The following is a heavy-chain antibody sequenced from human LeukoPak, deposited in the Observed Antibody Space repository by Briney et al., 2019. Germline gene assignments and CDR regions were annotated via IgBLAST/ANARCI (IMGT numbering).Heavy chain of an antibody. CDR3: ARSTPEGDLDY. D-gene: IGHD3-16*01. J-gene: IGHJ4*02. Sequence: AGGSLRLSCAASGFTFSSYAMHWVRQAPGKGLEWVAVISYDGSNKYYADSVKGRFTISRDNSKNTLCLQMNSLRAEDTAVYYCARSTPEGDLDYWGQGTLVTVSS. CDR1: GFTFSSYA. CDR2: ISYDGSNK. V-gene: IGHV3-30-3*01.